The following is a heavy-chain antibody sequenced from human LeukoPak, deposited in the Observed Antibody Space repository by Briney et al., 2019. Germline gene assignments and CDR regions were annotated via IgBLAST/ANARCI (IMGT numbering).Heavy chain of an antibody. CDR1: GGSISSGNYY. D-gene: IGHD6-6*01. J-gene: IGHJ5*02. CDR2: IFYLGNT. V-gene: IGHV4-30-4*01. CDR3: TRKYPDHWFDP. Sequence: SETLSLTCTVSGGSISSGNYYWSWIRQPPGKGLEWIGYIFYLGNTYYTPSLKSRVTISVDTSKNQFSLKLSSVTAADTAVYYCTRKYPDHWFDPWGQGTLVTVSS.